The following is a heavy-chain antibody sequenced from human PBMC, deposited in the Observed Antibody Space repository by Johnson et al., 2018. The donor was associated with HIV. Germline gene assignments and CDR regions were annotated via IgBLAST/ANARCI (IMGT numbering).Heavy chain of an antibody. CDR2: IKQDGSEK. CDR3: ARDRIPYNWNYEGDAFDI. Sequence: VQLVESGGGVVQPGRSLRLSCTASGFTFSSYWMSWVRQAPGKGLEWVANIKQDGSEKYYVDSVKGRFTISRDNAKNSLYLQMNSLRAEDTAVYYCARDRIPYNWNYEGDAFDICGQGTMVTVSS. CDR1: GFTFSSYW. J-gene: IGHJ3*02. V-gene: IGHV3-7*01. D-gene: IGHD1-7*01.